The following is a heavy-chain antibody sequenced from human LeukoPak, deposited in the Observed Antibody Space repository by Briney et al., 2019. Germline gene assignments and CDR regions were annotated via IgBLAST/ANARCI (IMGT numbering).Heavy chain of an antibody. Sequence: GGSLGLSCAASGFTFDDYAMHWVRQAPGKGLEWVSGISWNSGSIGYADSVKGRFTISRDNAKNSLYLQMNSLRAEDTALYYCAKDILSAANFDYGMDVWGQGTTVTVSS. V-gene: IGHV3-9*01. CDR3: AKDILSAANFDYGMDV. CDR1: GFTFDDYA. J-gene: IGHJ6*02. CDR2: ISWNSGSI. D-gene: IGHD6-13*01.